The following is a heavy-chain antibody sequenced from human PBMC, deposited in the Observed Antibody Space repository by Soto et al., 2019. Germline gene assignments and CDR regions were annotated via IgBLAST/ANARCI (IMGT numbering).Heavy chain of an antibody. CDR2: ISAYNGNT. CDR3: ARDRRTTAYCGGDCYKNDAFDI. V-gene: IGHV1-18*01. Sequence: ASVKVSCKASGYTFTSYGISWVRQAPGQGLEWMGWISAYNGNTNYAQKLQGRVTMTTDTSTSTAYMELRSLRSDDTAVYYCARDRRTTAYCGGDCYKNDAFDIWGQGTTVTVSS. D-gene: IGHD2-21*01. CDR1: GYTFTSYG. J-gene: IGHJ3*02.